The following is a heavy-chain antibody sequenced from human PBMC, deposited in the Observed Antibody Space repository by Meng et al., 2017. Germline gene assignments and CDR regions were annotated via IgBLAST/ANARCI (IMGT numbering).Heavy chain of an antibody. CDR3: ARDEDISAAGKLFGDY. CDR1: GYNFPDYY. Sequence: QGQRGRSGAEVKKPGASGKVSCKPSGYNFPDYYIHWVRRAPGQGLEWMGRINPKSGDTHYAQKFQARVTMTGDTSISTAYMELSGLRSDDTAMYYCARDEDISAAGKLFGDYWGQGTLVTVSS. D-gene: IGHD6-25*01. J-gene: IGHJ4*02. V-gene: IGHV1-2*06. CDR2: INPKSGDT.